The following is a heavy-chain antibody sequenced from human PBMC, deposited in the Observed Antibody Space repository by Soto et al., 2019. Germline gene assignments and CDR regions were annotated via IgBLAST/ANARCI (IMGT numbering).Heavy chain of an antibody. Sequence: GGSLRLSCAASGFTFSSYAMSWVRQAPGKGLEWVSAISGSGGSTYYADSVKGRFTISRDNSKNTLYLQMNSLRAEDTAVYYCAKDLYWQWLVEKSHRADAFDIWGQGTMVTVSS. J-gene: IGHJ3*02. CDR1: GFTFSSYA. D-gene: IGHD6-19*01. V-gene: IGHV3-23*01. CDR2: ISGSGGST. CDR3: AKDLYWQWLVEKSHRADAFDI.